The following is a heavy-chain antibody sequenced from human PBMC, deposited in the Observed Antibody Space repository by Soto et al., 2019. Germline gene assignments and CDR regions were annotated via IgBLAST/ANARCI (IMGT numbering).Heavy chain of an antibody. J-gene: IGHJ3*01. V-gene: IGHV3-48*01. CDR1: GFTFSNYG. Sequence: PGGSLRLSCAASGFTFSNYGMNWVRQAPGKGLEWVSYISPSSSTIYYADSVKGRFTISRENAMNSLYLQMNSLRAEDTAIYYCARAYSSRSGKNAFDFWGQGTMVTVSS. CDR2: ISPSSSTI. CDR3: ARAYSSRSGKNAFDF. D-gene: IGHD6-13*01.